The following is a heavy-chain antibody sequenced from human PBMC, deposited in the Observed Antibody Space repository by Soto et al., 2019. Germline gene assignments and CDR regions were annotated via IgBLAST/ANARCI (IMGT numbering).Heavy chain of an antibody. Sequence: GGSLRLSCAASGFTFSSYWMHWVRQAPGKGLVWVSRINSDGSSTSYADSVKGRFTISRDNAKNTLYLQMNSLRAEDTAVYYCARPRLRFGEPAHDAFDIWGQGTMVNVSS. CDR3: ARPRLRFGEPAHDAFDI. J-gene: IGHJ3*02. V-gene: IGHV3-74*01. D-gene: IGHD3-10*01. CDR1: GFTFSSYW. CDR2: INSDGSST.